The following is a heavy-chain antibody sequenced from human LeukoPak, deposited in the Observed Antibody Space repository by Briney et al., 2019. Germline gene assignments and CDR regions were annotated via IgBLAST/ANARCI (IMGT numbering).Heavy chain of an antibody. CDR1: GFTFSSYD. J-gene: IGHJ5*02. CDR3: AKHYTSGSYRP. D-gene: IGHD3-10*01. Sequence: GGSLRLSCAASGFTFSSYDMSWVRQAPGKGLEWVSSISVNGGSTFYADSVKGRFTISRDNTKNTLYLQMNSLRAEDTAVYYCAKHYTSGSYRPWGQGTPVTVSS. V-gene: IGHV3-23*01. CDR2: ISVNGGST.